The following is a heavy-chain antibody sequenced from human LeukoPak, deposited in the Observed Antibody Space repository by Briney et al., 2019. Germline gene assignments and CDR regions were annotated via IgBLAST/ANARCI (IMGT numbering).Heavy chain of an antibody. CDR2: ISAYYGNT. J-gene: IGHJ5*02. CDR3: ARSSTTTYYDILTGYYDLNWFDP. Sequence: GASVKVSCKASGYTFTSYGISWVRQAPGQGLEWMGWISAYYGNTNYAQKLQGRVTMTTDTSTSTAYMELRSLRSDDTAVYYCARSSTTTYYDILTGYYDLNWFDPWGQGTLVTVSS. CDR1: GYTFTSYG. V-gene: IGHV1-18*04. D-gene: IGHD3-9*01.